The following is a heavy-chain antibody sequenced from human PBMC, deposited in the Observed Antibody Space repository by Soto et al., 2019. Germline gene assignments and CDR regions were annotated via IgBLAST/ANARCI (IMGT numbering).Heavy chain of an antibody. CDR1: GFAFNSYA. Sequence: GGSLRLSCVASGFAFNSYAMTWVRQAPGKGLEWVSTITNSGGSTYYADSVKGRFTISRDNSKNTLYMQMTTLTAEDTAIYYCTKEHDYGYYGWFDPWGQGTPVTVSS. J-gene: IGHJ5*02. D-gene: IGHD4-17*01. CDR3: TKEHDYGYYGWFDP. V-gene: IGHV3-23*01. CDR2: ITNSGGST.